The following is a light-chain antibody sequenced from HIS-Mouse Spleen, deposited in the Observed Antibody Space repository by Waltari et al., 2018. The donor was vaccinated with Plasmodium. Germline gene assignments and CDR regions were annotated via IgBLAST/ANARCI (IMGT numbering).Light chain of an antibody. V-gene: IGKV3-15*01. J-gene: IGKJ3*01. Sequence: EIVMTQSPATLSVSPGERATLSCRASQSVSSNLAGYQQKPGQAPRLLNYGASTRAPGIPARFSGSGSGTEFTLTISSLQSEDFAVYYCQQYNNWSFTFGPGTKVDIK. CDR2: GAS. CDR1: QSVSSN. CDR3: QQYNNWSFT.